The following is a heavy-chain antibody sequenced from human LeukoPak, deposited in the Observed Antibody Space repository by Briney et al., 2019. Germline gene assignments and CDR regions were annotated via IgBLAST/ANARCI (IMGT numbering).Heavy chain of an antibody. CDR2: MYYTGST. CDR1: GGSISRSSYY. D-gene: IGHD3-22*01. J-gene: IGHJ5*02. CDR3: ARLYDYYDSSGYYGWFDP. V-gene: IGHV4-39*02. Sequence: PSETLSLTCIVSGGSISRSSYYRAWIRQPPGKGLEWIGSMYYTGSTYYNPSPKSRVTISVDTSKNHFSLKLSSVTAADTAVYYCARLYDYYDSSGYYGWFDPWGQGTLVTVSS.